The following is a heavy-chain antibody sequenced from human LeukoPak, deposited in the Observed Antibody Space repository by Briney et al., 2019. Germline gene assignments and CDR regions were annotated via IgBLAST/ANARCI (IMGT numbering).Heavy chain of an antibody. CDR1: GFTVSSNY. CDR3: AREAVTTLSYSMDV. J-gene: IGHJ6*02. Sequence: GGSLRLSCAASGFTVSSNYMRWFRQAPGKGLEWVSTIYSDGDTYYADSVKGRFTISRDNSKNTLYLQMNSLRAEDTAVYYCAREAVTTLSYSMDVWGQGTTVTVSS. D-gene: IGHD4-17*01. CDR2: IYSDGDT. V-gene: IGHV3-53*01.